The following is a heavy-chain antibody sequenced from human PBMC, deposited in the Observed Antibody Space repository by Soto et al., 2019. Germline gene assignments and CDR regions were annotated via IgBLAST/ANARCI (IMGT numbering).Heavy chain of an antibody. CDR2: IYHSGST. Sequence: QVQLQESGPGLVKPSGTLSLTCAVSGGSISSSNWWGWVRQPPGKGLEWIGEIYHSGSTNYNPSPKSRVTISVDKSKNQFSLKLSSVTAADTAVYYCAGTRAVADPPLGYWGQGTLVTVSS. D-gene: IGHD6-19*01. V-gene: IGHV4-4*02. J-gene: IGHJ4*02. CDR3: AGTRAVADPPLGY. CDR1: GGSISSSNW.